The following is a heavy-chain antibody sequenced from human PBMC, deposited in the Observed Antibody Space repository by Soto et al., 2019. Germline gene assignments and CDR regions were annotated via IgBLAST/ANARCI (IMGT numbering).Heavy chain of an antibody. CDR2: IYYSGST. CDR3: ARAWGYAFDF. Sequence: SETLSLTCTVSGGSISSYYWSWIRQPPGKGPEWIGYIYYSGSTNYNPSLKSRVTISVDTSKNHFSLKLSSVTAADTAVYYCARAWGYAFDFWGQGTMVTVS. J-gene: IGHJ3*01. CDR1: GGSISSYY. V-gene: IGHV4-59*01. D-gene: IGHD7-27*01.